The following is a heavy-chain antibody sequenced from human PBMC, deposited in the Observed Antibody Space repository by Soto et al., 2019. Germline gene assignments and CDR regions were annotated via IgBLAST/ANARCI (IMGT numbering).Heavy chain of an antibody. V-gene: IGHV3-21*01. CDR1: GFTFSSYS. J-gene: IGHJ4*02. Sequence: GGSLRLSCAASGFTFSSYSMNWVRQAPGKGLEWVSSISSSSSYIYYADSVKGRFTISRDNAKNSLYLQMNSLRAEDTDVYYCASTIAAAGTRYDYWGQGTLVTVSS. CDR2: ISSSSSYI. CDR3: ASTIAAAGTRYDY. D-gene: IGHD6-13*01.